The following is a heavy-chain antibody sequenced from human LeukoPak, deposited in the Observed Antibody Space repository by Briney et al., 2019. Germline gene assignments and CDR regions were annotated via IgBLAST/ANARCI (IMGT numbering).Heavy chain of an antibody. CDR1: GGSINSSSYY. CDR2: IYYSGST. V-gene: IGHV4-39*07. J-gene: IGHJ5*02. D-gene: IGHD2-15*01. Sequence: SETLSLTCTVCGGSINSSSYYWGWFRQPPGKGLQWIGSIYYSGSTYYNPSLKSRVTISVDTSKNQFSLKLSSVTAADTAVYYCAREDIVVVVAATPGSWFDPWGRGTLVTVSS. CDR3: AREDIVVVVAATPGSWFDP.